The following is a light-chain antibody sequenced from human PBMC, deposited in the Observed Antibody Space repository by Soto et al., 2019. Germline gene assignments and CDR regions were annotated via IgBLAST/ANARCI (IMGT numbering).Light chain of an antibody. J-gene: IGLJ1*01. CDR2: EDS. CDR3: CSYAGSGTYV. Sequence: QSALTQPPSVSGSPGQSITISCTGTSSDVGSYNLVSWYQQHPGKAPKLIIYEDSKRPSGVSNRFSGSKSGNTASLTISGLQAEDEADYYCCSYAGSGTYVFGTGTKVTVL. V-gene: IGLV2-23*01. CDR1: SSDVGSYNL.